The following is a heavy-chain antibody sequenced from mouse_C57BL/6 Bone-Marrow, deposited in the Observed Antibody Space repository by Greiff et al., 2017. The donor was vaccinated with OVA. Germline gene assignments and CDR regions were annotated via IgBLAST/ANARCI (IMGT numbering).Heavy chain of an antibody. V-gene: IGHV5-16*01. CDR1: GFTFSDYY. CDR2: INYDGSST. D-gene: IGHD2-13*01. CDR3: ARGLAWFAY. J-gene: IGHJ3*01. Sequence: EVQVVESEGGLVQPGSSMKLSCTASGFTFSDYYMAWVRQVPEKGLEWVANINYDGSSTYYLDSLKSRFIISRDNAKNILYLQMSSLKSEDTATYYCARGLAWFAYWGQGTLVTVSA.